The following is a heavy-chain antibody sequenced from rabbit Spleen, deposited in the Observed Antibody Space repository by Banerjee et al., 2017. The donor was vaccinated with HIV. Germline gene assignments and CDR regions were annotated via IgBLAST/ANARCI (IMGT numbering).Heavy chain of an antibody. Sequence: QEQLVESGGGLVQPEGSLTLTCTASGFSFSSSYYMCWVRQAPGKGLEWIGCIYNGDGATWYASWVNGRFTISRSTSLNTVDLKLTNLTAADTATYFCATNAAYAGFGYATLDYFDLWGPGPWSPS. V-gene: IGHV1S47*01. CDR1: GFSFSSSYY. CDR3: ATNAAYAGFGYATLDYFDL. D-gene: IGHD6-1*01. CDR2: IYNGDGAT. J-gene: IGHJ4*01.